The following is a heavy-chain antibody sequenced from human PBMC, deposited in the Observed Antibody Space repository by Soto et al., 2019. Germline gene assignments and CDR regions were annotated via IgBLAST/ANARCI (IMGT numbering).Heavy chain of an antibody. CDR3: ARRGYYYDSSGYLSNDAFDI. D-gene: IGHD3-22*01. CDR1: GYSFTSYW. J-gene: IGHJ3*02. V-gene: IGHV5-51*01. Sequence: GESLKISCKGSGYSFTSYWIGWVRQMPGKGLEWMGIIYPGDSDTRYSPSFQGQVTISADKSISTAYLQWSSLKASDTAMYYCARRGYYYDSSGYLSNDAFDIWGQGTMVTVSS. CDR2: IYPGDSDT.